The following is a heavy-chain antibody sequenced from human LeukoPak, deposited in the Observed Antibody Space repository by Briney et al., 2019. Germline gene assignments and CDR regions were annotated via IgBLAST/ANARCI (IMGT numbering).Heavy chain of an antibody. Sequence: PGGSLRLSCAASGFTFSSYSMNWVRQAPGKGLEWVSYISSSSSTIYYADSVKGRFTISRDNSKNTLYLQMNSLRAEDTAVYYCAKDPRSSISCYVCGYWGQGTLVTVSS. CDR3: AKDPRSSISCYVCGY. D-gene: IGHD2-2*01. J-gene: IGHJ4*02. CDR1: GFTFSSYS. CDR2: ISSSSSTI. V-gene: IGHV3-48*01.